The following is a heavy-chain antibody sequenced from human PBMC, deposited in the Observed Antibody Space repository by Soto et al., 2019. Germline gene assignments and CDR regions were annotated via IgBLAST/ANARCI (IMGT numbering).Heavy chain of an antibody. CDR2: ISYDGSNK. CDR1: GFTFSSYG. J-gene: IGHJ3*02. V-gene: IGHV3-30*18. D-gene: IGHD3-22*01. Sequence: QVQLVESGGGVVQPGRSLRLSCAASGFTFSSYGMHWVRQAPGKGLEWVAVISYDGSNKYYADSVKGRFTISRDNSKNTLYLQMNSLRAEDTAVYYCAKDPAMIVVAYAFDIWVQGTMVTVSS. CDR3: AKDPAMIVVAYAFDI.